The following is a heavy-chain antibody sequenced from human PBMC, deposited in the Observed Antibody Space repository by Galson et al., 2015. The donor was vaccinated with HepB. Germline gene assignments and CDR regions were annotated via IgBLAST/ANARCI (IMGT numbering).Heavy chain of an antibody. J-gene: IGHJ4*02. CDR2: IGSKANNYAT. Sequence: SLRLSCAGSGFTFSGSAIHWVRQASGKGLEWIGRIGSKANNYATAYTASVEGRFTISRDDSKNMAYLQMNSLRTEDTAVYYCTRLGDLSGYSSCWGQGTLVTVSS. CDR3: TRLGDLSGYSSC. D-gene: IGHD5-12*01. V-gene: IGHV3-73*01. CDR1: GFTFSGSA.